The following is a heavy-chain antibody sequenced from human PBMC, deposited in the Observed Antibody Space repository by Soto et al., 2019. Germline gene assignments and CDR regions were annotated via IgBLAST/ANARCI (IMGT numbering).Heavy chain of an antibody. V-gene: IGHV6-1*01. CDR3: ARDRRMQQWLVPGWFDP. J-gene: IGHJ5*02. CDR2: TYYRSKWYN. Sequence: SETLSLTCAISGDSVSSKSAAWNWIRQSPSRGLEWLGRTYYRSKWYNDYAVSVKSRITINPDTSKNQFSLQLNSVTPEDTAVYYCARDRRMQQWLVPGWFDPWGQGTLVTVSS. D-gene: IGHD6-19*01. CDR1: GDSVSSKSAA.